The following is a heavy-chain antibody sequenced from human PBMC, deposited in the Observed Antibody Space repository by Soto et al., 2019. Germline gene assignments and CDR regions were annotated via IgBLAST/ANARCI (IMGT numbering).Heavy chain of an antibody. D-gene: IGHD3-10*01. V-gene: IGHV4-39*01. CDR1: GGSISSSNYN. Sequence: QLQLQESGPGLVKPSETLSLTCTVSGGSISSSNYNWGWIRQPPGKGLEWIGSMYSSGSTRYNPSLKSRVTISVDTSKTEFSLRLSSVTAADTAVYYCARHSYSSGSEYGFWFDPWGQGTLVTVSS. J-gene: IGHJ5*02. CDR2: MYSSGST. CDR3: ARHSYSSGSEYGFWFDP.